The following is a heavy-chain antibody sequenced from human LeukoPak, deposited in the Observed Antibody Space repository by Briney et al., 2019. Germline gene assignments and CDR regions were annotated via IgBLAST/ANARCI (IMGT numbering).Heavy chain of an antibody. V-gene: IGHV3-7*01. CDR3: AREECVNRDCSSDLDY. D-gene: IGHD2-2*01. CDR2: IEQDGSEK. J-gene: IGHJ4*02. CDR1: GFTVSSNY. Sequence: GGSLRLSCAASGFTVSSNYMSWVRRAPGKGLEWVANIEQDGSEKYYVDSVKGRFTISRDNAKNSLYLQMNSLRAEDTAVYYCAREECVNRDCSSDLDYWGQGTLVTVSS.